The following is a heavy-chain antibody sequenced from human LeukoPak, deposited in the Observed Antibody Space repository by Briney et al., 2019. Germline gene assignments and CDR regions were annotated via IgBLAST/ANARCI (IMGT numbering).Heavy chain of an antibody. V-gene: IGHV3-53*01. D-gene: IGHD4/OR15-4a*01. CDR1: GFTVSSNY. Sequence: TGGSLRLSCAASGFTVSSNYMSWVRQAPGKGLEWVSVIYSGGSTYYADSVKGRFTISRDNSKNTLYLQMNSLRAEDTAVYYCASPPPIANYYYYYGMDVWGQGTTVTVSS. CDR2: IYSGGST. CDR3: ASPPPIANYYYYYGMDV. J-gene: IGHJ6*02.